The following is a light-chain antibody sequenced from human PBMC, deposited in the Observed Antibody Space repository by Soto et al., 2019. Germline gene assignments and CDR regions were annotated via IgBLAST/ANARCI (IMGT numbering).Light chain of an antibody. CDR3: QQSYGIPRT. V-gene: IGKV1-39*01. J-gene: IGKJ1*01. Sequence: DIQMTQSPSSLSASVGDRITITCRASQSISTYLNWYQQKLGKAPKLLIYTASSLQSGVPSRFSCSGSGTDFTLTISSLQPEDFASYFCQQSYGIPRTFGQGTKVEVK. CDR1: QSISTY. CDR2: TAS.